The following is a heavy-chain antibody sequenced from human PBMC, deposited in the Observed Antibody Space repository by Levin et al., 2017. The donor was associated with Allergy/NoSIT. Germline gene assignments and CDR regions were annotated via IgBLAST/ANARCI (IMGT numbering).Heavy chain of an antibody. J-gene: IGHJ6*03. Sequence: PSETLSLTCAVYGGSFSGYYWSWIRQPPGKGLEWIGEINHSGSTNYNPSLKSRVTISVDTSKNQFSLKLSSVTAADTAVYYCARSGLYGSGSYYNVHYYYYMDVWGKGTTVTVSS. V-gene: IGHV4-34*01. CDR3: ARSGLYGSGSYYNVHYYYYMDV. CDR1: GGSFSGYY. D-gene: IGHD3-10*01. CDR2: INHSGST.